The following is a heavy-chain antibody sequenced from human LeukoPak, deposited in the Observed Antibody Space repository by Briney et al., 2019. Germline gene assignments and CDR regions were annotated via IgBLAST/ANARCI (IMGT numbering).Heavy chain of an antibody. CDR1: GFTFSSYG. Sequence: QTGGSLRLSCAAPGFTFSSYGMHWVRQAPGKGLEWVAFIRYDGSNKYYADAVKGRFTISRDNAKNSLYLQMNSLRAEDTAVYYCARDRGTRPMDVWGKGTTVTVSS. V-gene: IGHV3-30*02. CDR2: IRYDGSNK. CDR3: ARDRGTRPMDV. J-gene: IGHJ6*03. D-gene: IGHD2-15*01.